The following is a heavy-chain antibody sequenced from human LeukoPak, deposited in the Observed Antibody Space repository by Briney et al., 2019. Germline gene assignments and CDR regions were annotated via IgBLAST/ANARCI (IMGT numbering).Heavy chain of an antibody. J-gene: IGHJ5*02. D-gene: IGHD5-12*01. CDR3: ARDLGYSGFDWAP. Sequence: SATLSLTCTVSGYSISSGYYWGWIRQPPGKRLEWVGSIHSSGNTYYNPTLKSRVTILVDTSKNQFSLNLTSVTAADAAVYYCARDLGYSGFDWAPWGQGTLVTVSS. V-gene: IGHV4-38-2*02. CDR2: IHSSGNT. CDR1: GYSISSGYY.